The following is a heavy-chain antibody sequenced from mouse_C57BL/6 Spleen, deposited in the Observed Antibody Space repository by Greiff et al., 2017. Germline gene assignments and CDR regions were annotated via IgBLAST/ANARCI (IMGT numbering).Heavy chain of an antibody. Sequence: EVQLQQSGPELVKPGASVKISCKASGYTFTDYYMTWVKQSHGKSLEWIGDINPNNGGTSYNEKFKGKATLTVDKSSSTAYMELRSLTSEDSAVYYCARDVRTTVVASYYYDYWGQGTTLTVAS. CDR3: ARDVRTTVVASYYYDY. D-gene: IGHD1-1*01. CDR2: INPNNGGT. CDR1: GYTFTDYY. V-gene: IGHV1-26*01. J-gene: IGHJ2*01.